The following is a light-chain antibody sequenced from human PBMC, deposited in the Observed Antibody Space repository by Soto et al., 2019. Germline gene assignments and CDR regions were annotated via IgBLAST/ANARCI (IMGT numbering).Light chain of an antibody. CDR2: GAS. J-gene: IGKJ2*01. CDR3: QQCIEWPHT. CDR1: QSVSSN. V-gene: IGKV3-15*01. Sequence: EIVMTQSPATLSVSPGERATLSCRASQSVSSNLAWYQQKPGQAPRLLIYGASTRATGIPARFSGRGSGSEFTLTISSLQSEDCAAYYCQQCIEWPHTFGQGTKLEIK.